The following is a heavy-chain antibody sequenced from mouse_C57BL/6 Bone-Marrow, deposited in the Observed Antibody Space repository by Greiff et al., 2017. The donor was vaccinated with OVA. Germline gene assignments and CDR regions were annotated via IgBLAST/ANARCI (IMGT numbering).Heavy chain of an antibody. Sequence: VHVKQSGPELVKPGASVKISCKASGYSFTGYYMNWVKQSPEKSLEWIGEINPSTGGTTYNQKFKAKATLTVDKSSSTAYMQLKSLTSEDSAVYYCARRYYGSLHYFDYWGQGTTLTVSS. J-gene: IGHJ2*01. CDR2: INPSTGGT. CDR1: GYSFTGYY. D-gene: IGHD1-1*01. CDR3: ARRYYGSLHYFDY. V-gene: IGHV1-42*01.